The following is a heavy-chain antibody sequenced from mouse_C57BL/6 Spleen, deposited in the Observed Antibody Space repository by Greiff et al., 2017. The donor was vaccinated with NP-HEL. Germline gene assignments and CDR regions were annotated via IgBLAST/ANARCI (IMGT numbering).Heavy chain of an antibody. CDR3: ARGYSLYYYAMDY. J-gene: IGHJ4*01. Sequence: VQLQQSGPELVKPGASVKIPCKASGYTFTDYNMDWVKQSHGKSLEWIGDINPNNGGTIYNQKFKGTATLTVDKSSSTAYMELRSLTSEDTAVYYCARGYSLYYYAMDYWGQGTSVTVSS. D-gene: IGHD2-12*01. CDR2: INPNNGGT. CDR1: GYTFTDYN. V-gene: IGHV1-18*01.